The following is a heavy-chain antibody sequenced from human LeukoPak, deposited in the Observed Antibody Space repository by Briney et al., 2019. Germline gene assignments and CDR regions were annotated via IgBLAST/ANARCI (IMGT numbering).Heavy chain of an antibody. CDR3: ARGPDSRKAGY. V-gene: IGHV4-34*01. CDR2: ISHDEST. CDR1: GESFTDHH. J-gene: IGHJ4*02. Sequence: SDTLSLTCGIYGESFTDHHLSWTRQPPGTGREGIGEISHDESTNYNPSRRGRVNMSLDMSKNQFSLKLTCVTAADPAVYYCARGPDSRKAGYWGPGTLVTVSS. D-gene: IGHD1-14*01.